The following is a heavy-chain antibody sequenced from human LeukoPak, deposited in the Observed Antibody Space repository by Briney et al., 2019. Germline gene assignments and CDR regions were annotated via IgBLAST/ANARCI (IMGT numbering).Heavy chain of an antibody. J-gene: IGHJ4*02. CDR3: ARAQVGTPTDC. Sequence: GWSLRLSCAASGFTLSSYTMYWVRQAPGRGLVWVARFTSDGNSMTYADFVKGRFTVSRDIAKNTLYLQMNSLRAEDTAVYYCARAQVGTPTDCWGQGTLVTVSS. CDR1: GFTLSSYT. CDR2: FTSDGNSM. V-gene: IGHV3-74*01. D-gene: IGHD1-26*01.